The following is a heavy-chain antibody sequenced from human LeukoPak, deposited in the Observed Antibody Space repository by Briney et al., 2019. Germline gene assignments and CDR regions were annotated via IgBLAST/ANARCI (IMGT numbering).Heavy chain of an antibody. V-gene: IGHV1-18*04. CDR1: GYTFTGYY. CDR3: GRARVSMAGYYYYYGMDV. Sequence: EASVKVSCKASGYTFTGYYIHWVRQAPGQGLEWMGWISAYNGNTNYAQKLQGRVTMTTDTSTSTAYMELRSLRSDDTAVYYCGRARVSMAGYYYYYGMDVWGQGTTVTVSS. D-gene: IGHD2/OR15-2a*01. J-gene: IGHJ6*02. CDR2: ISAYNGNT.